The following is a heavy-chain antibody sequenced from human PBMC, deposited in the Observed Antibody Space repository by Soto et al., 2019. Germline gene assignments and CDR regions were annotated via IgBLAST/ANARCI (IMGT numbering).Heavy chain of an antibody. D-gene: IGHD6-13*01. CDR1: GFAFSSYA. V-gene: IGHV3-30-3*01. J-gene: IGHJ4*02. Sequence: GGSLRLSCAASGFAFSSYAMHWFRQAPGKGLEWVAVISYDGSNKYYADSVKGRFTISRDNSKNTLYLQMNSLRAEDTAVYYCARGDIAAAGTDYWGQGTLVTVSS. CDR2: ISYDGSNK. CDR3: ARGDIAAAGTDY.